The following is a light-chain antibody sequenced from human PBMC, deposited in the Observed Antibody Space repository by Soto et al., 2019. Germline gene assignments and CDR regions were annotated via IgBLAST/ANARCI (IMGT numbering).Light chain of an antibody. CDR2: EVS. Sequence: QSVLTQPPSASGSPGQSVTISCTGTSSDIGAYNYVSWYQQHPGKAPKLMIHEVSKRPSGVRDRFSGSKSGNTASLTVSGLQAEDEADYYCSSYAGSNDRWVFGGGTKLTVL. CDR1: SSDIGAYNY. J-gene: IGLJ3*02. CDR3: SSYAGSNDRWV. V-gene: IGLV2-8*01.